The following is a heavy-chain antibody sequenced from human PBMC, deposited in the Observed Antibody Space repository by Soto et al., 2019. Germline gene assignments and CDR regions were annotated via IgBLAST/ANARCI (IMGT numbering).Heavy chain of an antibody. D-gene: IGHD1-20*01. Sequence: GGSLRLSCAASGFTVSSNYMSWVRQAPGKGLEWVSVIYSGGSTYYADSVKGRFTISRDNSKNTLYLQMNSLRAEDTAVYYCARYKNIISFDYWGQGTLVTVSS. CDR1: GFTVSSNY. CDR2: IYSGGST. CDR3: ARYKNIISFDY. V-gene: IGHV3-66*01. J-gene: IGHJ4*02.